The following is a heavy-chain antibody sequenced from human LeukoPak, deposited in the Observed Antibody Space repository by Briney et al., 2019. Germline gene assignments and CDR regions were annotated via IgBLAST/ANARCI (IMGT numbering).Heavy chain of an antibody. V-gene: IGHV3-48*02. CDR3: ARGSPGVGATPPYFDY. D-gene: IGHD1-26*01. J-gene: IGHJ4*02. CDR2: ISSSSSTI. Sequence: PGGSLRLSCAASGFTFSSYSMNWVRQAPGKGLEWVSYISSSSSTIYYADSVKGRFTISRDNAKNSLYLQMNSLRDEDTAVYYCARGSPGVGATPPYFDYWGQGTLVTVSS. CDR1: GFTFSSYS.